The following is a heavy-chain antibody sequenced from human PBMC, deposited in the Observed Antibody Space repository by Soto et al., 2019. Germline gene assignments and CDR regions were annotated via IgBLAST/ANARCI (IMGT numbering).Heavy chain of an antibody. CDR1: GFTFSDYY. Sequence: QVQLVESGGGLVKPGGSLRLSCAASGFTFSDYYMSWIRQAPGKGLEWVSSISSRSSTIFYADSVKGRFTISRDNVKNSLYLQMNSLRAEDTAVYSCASGTNGAFFVYWGQGILVTVSS. CDR3: ASGTNGAFFVY. V-gene: IGHV3-11*01. CDR2: ISSRSSTI. D-gene: IGHD2-8*01. J-gene: IGHJ4*02.